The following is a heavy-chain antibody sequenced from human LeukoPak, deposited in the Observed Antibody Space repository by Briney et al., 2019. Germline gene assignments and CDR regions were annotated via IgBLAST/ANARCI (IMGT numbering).Heavy chain of an antibody. V-gene: IGHV4-59*01. CDR3: ARGRSIAARPGYDYYYYMDV. Sequence: SETLSLTCTVSVRSISSYYWIWIRQPPGKGLEWIGYIYYSGSTNYNPSLKSRVTISVDTSKNQFSLKLSSVTAADTAVYYCARGRSIAARPGYDYYYYMDVWGKGTTVTVSS. CDR2: IYYSGST. D-gene: IGHD6-6*01. CDR1: VRSISSYY. J-gene: IGHJ6*03.